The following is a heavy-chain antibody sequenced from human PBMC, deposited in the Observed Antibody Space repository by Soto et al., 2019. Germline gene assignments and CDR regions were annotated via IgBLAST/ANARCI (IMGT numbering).Heavy chain of an antibody. CDR1: GGSISSYY. CDR2: IYYSGST. Sequence: SETLSLTCTVSGGSISSYYWSWIRQPPGKGLEWIGYIYYSGSTNYNPSLKSRVTISVDTSKNQFSLKLSSVTAADTAVYYCARQDCSGGSCKHAFDIWGQGTMVTVSS. V-gene: IGHV4-59*08. J-gene: IGHJ3*02. D-gene: IGHD2-15*01. CDR3: ARQDCSGGSCKHAFDI.